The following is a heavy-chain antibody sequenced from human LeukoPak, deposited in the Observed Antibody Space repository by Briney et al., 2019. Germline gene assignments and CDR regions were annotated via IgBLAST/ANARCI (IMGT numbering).Heavy chain of an antibody. CDR1: GYSFTSYW. Sequence: GESLKISCKVSGYSFTSYWIGWVRQMPGKGLEWTGIIYPGDSDTRYSPSFQGQVTISADKSISTAYLQWSSLKASDTAMYYCARQTAAGTAGNWFDPWGQGTLVTVSS. D-gene: IGHD6-13*01. CDR2: IYPGDSDT. J-gene: IGHJ5*02. CDR3: ARQTAAGTAGNWFDP. V-gene: IGHV5-51*01.